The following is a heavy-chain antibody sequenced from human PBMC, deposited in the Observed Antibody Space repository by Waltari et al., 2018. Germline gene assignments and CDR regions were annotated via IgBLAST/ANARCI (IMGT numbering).Heavy chain of an antibody. Sequence: QVQLQESGPGLVKPSETLSLTCTVSGGSISSYYWSWIRQPAGKGLEWIGRIYTSGSTNYNPSLKSRVTMSVDTSKNQFSLKLSSVTAADTAVYYCARSSGGRYYDFWSGYYKGYYMDVWGKGTTVTISS. CDR2: IYTSGST. D-gene: IGHD3-3*01. V-gene: IGHV4-4*07. CDR1: GGSISSYY. J-gene: IGHJ6*03. CDR3: ARSSGGRYYDFWSGYYKGYYMDV.